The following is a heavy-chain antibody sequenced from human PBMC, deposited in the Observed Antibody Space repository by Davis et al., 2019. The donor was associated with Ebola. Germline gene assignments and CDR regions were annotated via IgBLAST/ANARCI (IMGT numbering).Heavy chain of an antibody. V-gene: IGHV1-18*01. Sequence: ASVKVSCKASGYIFINSGISWVRQAPGQGLEWMGWISAYNGNTNYAQKLQGRGTMTTDTSTSTAYMELRSLRSDDTAVYYCARGPPTIPYPRDYWGQGTLVTVSS. CDR2: ISAYNGNT. CDR1: GYIFINSG. J-gene: IGHJ4*02. CDR3: ARGPPTIPYPRDY. D-gene: IGHD3-10*01.